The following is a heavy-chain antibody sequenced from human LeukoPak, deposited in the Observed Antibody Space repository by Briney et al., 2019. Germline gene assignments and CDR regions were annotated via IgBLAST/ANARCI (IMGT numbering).Heavy chain of an antibody. J-gene: IGHJ4*02. Sequence: PGGSLRLSCAASGFTFSSYWMSWVRQAPGKGLEWVANIKQDGSEKYYVDSVKGRFTISRDNAKNSLYLQMNSLRAEDTAVYYCARVTSLLECLTLYYWGPGTLVTVSS. CDR2: IKQDGSEK. CDR1: GFTFSSYW. CDR3: ARVTSLLECLTLYY. D-gene: IGHD3-3*01. V-gene: IGHV3-7*01.